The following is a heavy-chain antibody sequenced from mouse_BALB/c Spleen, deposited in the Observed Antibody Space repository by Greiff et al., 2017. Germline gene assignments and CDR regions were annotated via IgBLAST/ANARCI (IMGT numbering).Heavy chain of an antibody. D-gene: IGHD1-1*01. Sequence: DVKLVESGPGLVKPSQSLSLTCTVTGYSITSDYAWNWIRQFPGNKLEWMGYISYSGSTSYNPSLKSRISITRDTSKNQFFLQLNSVTTEDTATYYCARATGRYYYAMDYWGQGTSVTVSS. CDR3: ARATGRYYYAMDY. J-gene: IGHJ4*01. CDR2: ISYSGST. CDR1: GYSITSDYA. V-gene: IGHV3-2*02.